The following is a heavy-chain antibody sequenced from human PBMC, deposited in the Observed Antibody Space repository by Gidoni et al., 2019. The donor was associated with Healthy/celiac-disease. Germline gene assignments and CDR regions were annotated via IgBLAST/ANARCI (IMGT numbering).Heavy chain of an antibody. J-gene: IGHJ4*02. CDR2: ISWNSGSI. D-gene: IGHD6-13*01. CDR1: GLTLDDYA. Sequence: EVQLVESGGGLVQPGGSLRLSCAAPGLTLDDYAMHWVRQAPGKGLEWVSGISWNSGSIGYADSVKGRFTISRDNAKNSLYLQMNSLRAEDTALYYCAKESGIAAAGSIDYWGQGTLVTVSS. V-gene: IGHV3-9*01. CDR3: AKESGIAAAGSIDY.